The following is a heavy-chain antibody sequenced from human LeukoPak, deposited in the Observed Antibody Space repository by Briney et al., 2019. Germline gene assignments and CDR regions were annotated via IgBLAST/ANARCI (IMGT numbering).Heavy chain of an antibody. V-gene: IGHV5-51*01. CDR1: GYSFTSYW. CDR2: IYPGDSDT. J-gene: IGHJ4*02. D-gene: IGHD2-21*02. Sequence: GASLKISCKGSGYSFTSYWIGWVRQMPGKGLEWMGIIYPGDSDTRYSPSFQGQVTISADKSNSTAYLQGSSLKASDTARYYCARSPPCGGDCYSGGDYWGQGTLVTVSS. CDR3: ARSPPCGGDCYSGGDY.